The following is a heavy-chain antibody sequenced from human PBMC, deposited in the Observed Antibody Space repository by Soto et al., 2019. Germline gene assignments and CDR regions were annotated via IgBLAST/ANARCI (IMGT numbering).Heavy chain of an antibody. Sequence: PSETLSLTCTVSGGSISSYYWSWIRQPPGKGLEWIGYIYYSGSTNYNPSLKSRVTISVDTSKNQFSLKLSSVTAADTAVYYCAREVTVFGSSSWSNFDYWGQGTLVTVSS. CDR3: AREVTVFGSSSWSNFDY. V-gene: IGHV4-59*01. D-gene: IGHD6-13*01. CDR1: GGSISSYY. J-gene: IGHJ4*02. CDR2: IYYSGST.